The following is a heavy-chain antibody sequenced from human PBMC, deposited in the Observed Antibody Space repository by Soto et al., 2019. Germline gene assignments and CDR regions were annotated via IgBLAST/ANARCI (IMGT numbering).Heavy chain of an antibody. CDR2: INSDGSNT. J-gene: IGHJ3*01. CDR3: ARDLVAKDAFDL. Sequence: EVQLVESGGGLVQPGGSLRLSCAASGFTVSSFWIHWFRQAPGKGLVWVSRINSDGSNTRYADSVKGRFTISRDNATNTLYLQMNSLRVEDTAVYYCARDLVAKDAFDLWGQGTMVTVSS. D-gene: IGHD2-8*02. V-gene: IGHV3-74*01. CDR1: GFTVSSFW.